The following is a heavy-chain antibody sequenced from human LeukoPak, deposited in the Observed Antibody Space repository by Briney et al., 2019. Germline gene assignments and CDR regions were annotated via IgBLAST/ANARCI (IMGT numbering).Heavy chain of an antibody. V-gene: IGHV3-23*01. CDR2: ISGSGGST. CDR1: GFTFSSHW. CDR3: AKPYVDAALTYFDY. D-gene: IGHD4-17*01. J-gene: IGHJ4*02. Sequence: GGSLRLSCAASGFTFSSHWMNWVRHAPNKGLMWVSHISGSGGSTNYADSVKGRLTISRDNSKNTLYLQMNSLRAEDTALYYCAKPYVDAALTYFDYWGQGTLVTVSS.